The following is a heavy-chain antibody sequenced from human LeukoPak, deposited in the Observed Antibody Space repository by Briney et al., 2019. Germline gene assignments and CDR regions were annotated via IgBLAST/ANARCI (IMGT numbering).Heavy chain of an antibody. D-gene: IGHD3-22*01. CDR1: GFSISSGYH. J-gene: IGHJ4*02. CDR3: ARLTYSFEGSGFHYFDS. Sequence: SETLSLTCAVSGFSISSGYHWAWVRQPPGKGLVWIGTIYPSGNIYHSGGTYYDPSLQSRVTISGDTSKNQLSLKLTSVTAADTAIYYCARLTYSFEGSGFHYFDSWGQRILVTVSS. V-gene: IGHV4-38-2*01. CDR2: IYHSGGT.